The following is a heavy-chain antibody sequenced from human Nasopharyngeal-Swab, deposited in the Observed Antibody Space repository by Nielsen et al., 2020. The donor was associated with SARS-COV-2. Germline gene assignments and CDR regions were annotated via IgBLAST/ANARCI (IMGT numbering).Heavy chain of an antibody. J-gene: IGHJ4*02. CDR3: ARHVQNSSGWYDY. CDR1: GYSFTSYW. D-gene: IGHD6-19*01. CDR2: IDASDSYT. V-gene: IGHV5-10-1*01. Sequence: GEYLKISCKGSGYSFTSYWISWGREMPGKGLEWMGRIDASDSYTNYSPSFQGHVTISADKSISTAYLQWSSLKASDTAMYYCARHVQNSSGWYDYWGQGTLVTVSS.